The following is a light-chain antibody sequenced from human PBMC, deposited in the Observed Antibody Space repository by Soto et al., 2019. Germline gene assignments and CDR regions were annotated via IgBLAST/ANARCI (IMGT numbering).Light chain of an antibody. CDR1: QSIDTY. CDR3: QQSYSVPRT. Sequence: DIQMTQSPSSLSASVGYRVTITCRASQSIDTYLNWYQRKPVKAPNVLIYAASTLQSGVPTRFSGSGSGTDFTLTISSLQPEDFATYYCQQSYSVPRTFGLGTTGDIK. J-gene: IGKJ1*01. V-gene: IGKV1-39*01. CDR2: AAS.